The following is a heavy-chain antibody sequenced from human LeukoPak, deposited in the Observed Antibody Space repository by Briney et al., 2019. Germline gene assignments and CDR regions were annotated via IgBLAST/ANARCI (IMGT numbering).Heavy chain of an antibody. Sequence: ASVKVSCKASGYTFTSYGISWVRQAPGQGLEWMGWISAYNGNTNYAQKLQGRVTMTTDTSTSTAYMELRSLRSDDTAVYYCARVISSGWYGYYFDYWGQGTLVTVSS. D-gene: IGHD6-19*01. CDR3: ARVISSGWYGYYFDY. CDR1: GYTFTSYG. V-gene: IGHV1-18*01. CDR2: ISAYNGNT. J-gene: IGHJ4*02.